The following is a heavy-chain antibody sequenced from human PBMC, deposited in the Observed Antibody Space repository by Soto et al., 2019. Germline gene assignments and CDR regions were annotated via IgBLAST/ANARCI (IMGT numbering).Heavy chain of an antibody. CDR2: ISGSGGST. CDR1: GFTFSSYA. J-gene: IGHJ6*03. Sequence: EVQLLESGGGLVQPGGSLRLSCAASGFTFSSYAMSWVRQAPGQTLEWVSAISGSGGSTYYADSVKGRFTISRDNSKNALYLQMNILRAEDTAVYYCAKRRVYSYGNYYYYYMDGWGSGNTVTVCS. CDR3: AKRRVYSYGNYYYYYMDG. V-gene: IGHV3-23*01. D-gene: IGHD5-18*01.